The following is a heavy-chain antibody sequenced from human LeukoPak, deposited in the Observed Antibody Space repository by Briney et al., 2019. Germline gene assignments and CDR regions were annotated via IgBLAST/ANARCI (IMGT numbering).Heavy chain of an antibody. Sequence: PSETLSLTCTVSGGSISSGGYYWSWIRQHPGKGLEWIGYIYYSGSTNYNPSLKSRVTMSVDTSKNQFSLKLSSVTAADTAVYYCARDGGAAAGILDYYYGMDVWGQGTTVTVSS. D-gene: IGHD6-13*01. CDR1: GGSISSGGYY. CDR2: IYYSGST. V-gene: IGHV4-61*08. CDR3: ARDGGAAAGILDYYYGMDV. J-gene: IGHJ6*02.